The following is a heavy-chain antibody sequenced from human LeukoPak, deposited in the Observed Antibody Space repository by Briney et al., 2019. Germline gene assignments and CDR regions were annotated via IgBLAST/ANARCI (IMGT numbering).Heavy chain of an antibody. J-gene: IGHJ6*02. Sequence: GGSLRLSCAASGFNFGSYSMNWVRQAPGKGLEWVSYISSSSSTTYYADSLKGRFTISRDNAKNSLYLQMNSLRDEDTAVYYCARDGRRRLYGVDFWGQGPTVTVSS. CDR2: ISSSSSTT. V-gene: IGHV3-48*02. CDR3: ARDGRRRLYGVDF. CDR1: GFNFGSYS. D-gene: IGHD6-25*01.